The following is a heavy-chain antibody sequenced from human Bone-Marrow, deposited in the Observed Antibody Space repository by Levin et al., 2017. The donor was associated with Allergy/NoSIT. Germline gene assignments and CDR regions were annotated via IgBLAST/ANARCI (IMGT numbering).Heavy chain of an antibody. D-gene: IGHD6-19*01. CDR2: ISGSGGST. CDR1: GFTFSSYA. Sequence: GGSLRLSCAASGFTFSSYAMSWVRQAPGKGLEWVSAISGSGGSTYYADSVKGRFTISRDNSKNTLYLQMNSLRAEDTAVYYCAKGVSNSSGWTPAHSVDAFDIWGQGTMVTVSS. CDR3: AKGVSNSSGWTPAHSVDAFDI. V-gene: IGHV3-23*01. J-gene: IGHJ3*02.